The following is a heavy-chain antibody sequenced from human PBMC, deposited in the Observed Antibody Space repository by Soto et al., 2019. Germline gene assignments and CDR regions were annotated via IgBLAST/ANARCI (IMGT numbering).Heavy chain of an antibody. CDR2: ISDSSSYI. CDR1: GFTFSTYS. D-gene: IGHD3-22*01. J-gene: IGHJ6*02. CDR3: ARYDSSGYYWPYYYYGMDV. V-gene: IGHV3-21*01. Sequence: GGSLRLSCAASGFTFSTYSMNWVRQAPGKGLEWVSSISDSSSYIYYADSVKGRFTISRDNAKNSLYLQMNSLRAEDTAVYYCARYDSSGYYWPYYYYGMDVWGQGTTVTRLL.